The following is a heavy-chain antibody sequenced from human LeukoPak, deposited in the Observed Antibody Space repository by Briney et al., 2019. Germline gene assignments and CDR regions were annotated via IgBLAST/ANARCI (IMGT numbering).Heavy chain of an antibody. CDR1: GGSIGTLY. CDR3: ATASGRSFWLDP. J-gene: IGHJ5*02. CDR2: IDYHGNT. D-gene: IGHD2-15*01. Sequence: SETLSLTCIVSGGSIGTLYWNWIRQVPGKGLEWIGFIDYHGNTKYNPSLKSRVIMSVDTSVDQVSLRLTSVTAADTAIYFCATASGRSFWLDPWGQGRLVTVSS. V-gene: IGHV4-59*11.